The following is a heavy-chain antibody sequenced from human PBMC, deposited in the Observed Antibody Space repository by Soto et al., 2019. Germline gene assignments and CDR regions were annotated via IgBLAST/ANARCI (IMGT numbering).Heavy chain of an antibody. V-gene: IGHV1-18*01. Sequence: ASVKVSCKASGYTFTSYGISRVRQAPGQGLEWMGWISAYNGNTNYAQKLQGRVTMTTDTSTSTAYMELRSPRSDDTAVYYCARGGNYYDSSGYVIFDSWGQGTLVTVSS. CDR2: ISAYNGNT. CDR1: GYTFTSYG. D-gene: IGHD3-22*01. J-gene: IGHJ4*02. CDR3: ARGGNYYDSSGYVIFDS.